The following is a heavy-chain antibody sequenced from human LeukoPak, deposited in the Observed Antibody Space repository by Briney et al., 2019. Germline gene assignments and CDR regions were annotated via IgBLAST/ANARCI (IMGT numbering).Heavy chain of an antibody. CDR2: ISGSGVST. V-gene: IGHV3-23*01. CDR1: GFTFSSFA. CDR3: ARDGCGGDCYSDY. J-gene: IGHJ4*02. D-gene: IGHD2-21*02. Sequence: GGSLRLSCAASGFTFSSFAMSWVRQAPGMGLEWVSAISGSGVSTYYADSVKGRFTISRDNARNSLYLQMNSLRAEDTAVYYCARDGCGGDCYSDYWGQGTLVTVSS.